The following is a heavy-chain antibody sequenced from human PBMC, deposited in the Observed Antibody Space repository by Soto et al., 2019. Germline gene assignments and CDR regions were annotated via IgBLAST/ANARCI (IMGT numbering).Heavy chain of an antibody. CDR2: ISTDNGNT. J-gene: IGHJ6*02. D-gene: IGHD3-3*01. Sequence: QVQLVQSGAEVKKPGASVKVSCKASGYTFTNSGINWVRQAPGQGLEWMGWISTDNGNTNYAQHLQGRVRMATGTSTSTAYMDLRSLRSDDTAVYYCARDQGITTFGVYSMYYYGMDVWGQGTTVTVSS. CDR1: GYTFTNSG. V-gene: IGHV1-18*01. CDR3: ARDQGITTFGVYSMYYYGMDV.